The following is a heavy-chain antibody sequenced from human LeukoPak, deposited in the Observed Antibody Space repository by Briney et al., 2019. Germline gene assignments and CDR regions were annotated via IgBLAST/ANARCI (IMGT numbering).Heavy chain of an antibody. J-gene: IGHJ4*02. CDR1: GFTFSSYS. Sequence: GSLRLSCAASGFTFSSYSMNWGRQAPGNGLEWVSSITISSGYIYYADSVKGRFTISRDNAKKSLYMQMNSLRAEDTAVYYCEREISSSGCLDYWGQGTLVTVSS. CDR3: EREISSSGCLDY. V-gene: IGHV3-21*01. CDR2: ITISSGYI. D-gene: IGHD6-25*01.